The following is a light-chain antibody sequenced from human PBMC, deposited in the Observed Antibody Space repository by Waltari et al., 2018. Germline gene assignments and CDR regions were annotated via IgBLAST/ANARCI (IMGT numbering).Light chain of an antibody. CDR1: SLRKYY. J-gene: IGLJ3*02. CDR2: GKN. CDR3: NSRDSSNNRV. Sequence: SSELTQDPAVSVALGQTVRITCQGDSLRKYYTSWYQQKSGQAPQLVTYGKNLRPSGIPDRFSGSRSGNTASLTISGAQAEDEADYYCNSRDSSNNRVFGGGTKLTVL. V-gene: IGLV3-19*01.